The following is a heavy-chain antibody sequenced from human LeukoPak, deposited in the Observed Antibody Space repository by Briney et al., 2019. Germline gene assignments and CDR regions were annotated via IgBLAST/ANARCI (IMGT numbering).Heavy chain of an antibody. CDR3: AREKTYYSDSSGYYGTFDY. CDR2: ISSSGSTI. V-gene: IGHV3-11*04. D-gene: IGHD3-22*01. Sequence: GGSLRLSCAASGFTVSSNYMSWVRQAPGKGLEWVSYISSSGSTIYYADSVKGRFTISRDNAKNSLYLQMNSLRAEDTAVYYCAREKTYYSDSSGYYGTFDYWGQGTLVTVSS. CDR1: GFTVSSNY. J-gene: IGHJ4*02.